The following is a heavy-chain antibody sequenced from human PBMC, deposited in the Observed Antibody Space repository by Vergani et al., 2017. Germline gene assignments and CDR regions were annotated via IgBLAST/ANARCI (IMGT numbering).Heavy chain of an antibody. D-gene: IGHD3-22*01. Sequence: DVQLVESGGALLQPGESLRLSCAASGFTFSDYWMHWVRQAPGKGLEGVSRIDGDGSTTYYADSVKGRFTISRDNVKNTVYLQITRLRVDDTAVYYCAGGYYYTLLGDNWGQGTLVTVSS. CDR3: AGGYYYTLLGDN. CDR2: IDGDGSTT. J-gene: IGHJ4*02. V-gene: IGHV3-74*01. CDR1: GFTFSDYW.